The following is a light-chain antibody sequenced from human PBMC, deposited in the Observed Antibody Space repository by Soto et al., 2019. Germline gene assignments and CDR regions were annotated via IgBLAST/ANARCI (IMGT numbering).Light chain of an antibody. V-gene: IGKV1-27*01. CDR2: AAS. J-gene: IGKJ4*01. CDR3: QKYNSAPLT. CDR1: QGIGIY. Sequence: DIQMTQSPSSLSASFRDRVTMTCRASQGIGIYLAWFQQRPGNTPKLLIYAASTLQSGVPSRFSGSGSGTEFTLTISSLQPEDVATYYCQKYNSAPLTFGGGTRVEIK.